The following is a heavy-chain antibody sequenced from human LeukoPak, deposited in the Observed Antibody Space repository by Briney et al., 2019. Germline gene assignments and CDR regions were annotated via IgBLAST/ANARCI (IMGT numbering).Heavy chain of an antibody. CDR3: ARAHLNKYCGGDCFDWFDP. Sequence: ASVKVSCKASGGTFSSYAISWVRQAPGQRLEWMGRIIPIFGTANYAQKFQGRVTITTDESTSTAYMELSTLRSEDTAVYYCARAHLNKYCGGDCFDWFDPWGQGTLVTVSS. D-gene: IGHD2-21*02. J-gene: IGHJ5*02. V-gene: IGHV1-69*05. CDR2: IIPIFGTA. CDR1: GGTFSSYA.